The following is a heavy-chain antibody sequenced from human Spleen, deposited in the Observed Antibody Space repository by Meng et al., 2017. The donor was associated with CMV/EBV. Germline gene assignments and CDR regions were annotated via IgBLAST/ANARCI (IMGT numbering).Heavy chain of an antibody. CDR3: ARDRGSGRWLQLLSY. Sequence: QVRLVESWAGVKKPGSSVKVSCKASGGTFSSYAISWVRQAPGQGLEWMGGIIPIFGTANYAQKFQGRVTITADESTSTAYMELSSLRSEDTAVYYCARDRGSGRWLQLLSYWGQGTLVTVSS. J-gene: IGHJ4*02. D-gene: IGHD5-24*01. CDR2: IIPIFGTA. V-gene: IGHV1-69*12. CDR1: GGTFSSYA.